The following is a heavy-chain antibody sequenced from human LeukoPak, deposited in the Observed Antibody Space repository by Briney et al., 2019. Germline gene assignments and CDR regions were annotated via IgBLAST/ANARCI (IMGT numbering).Heavy chain of an antibody. V-gene: IGHV1-69*13. D-gene: IGHD3-10*02. Sequence: ASVKVSCKASGGTFSSYAISWVRQAPGQGLEWMGGIIPIFGTANYAQKFQGRVTITADESTSTAYMELSSLRSEDTAVYHCACSGSYYNFGYWGQGTLVTVSS. CDR2: IIPIFGTA. J-gene: IGHJ4*02. CDR3: ACSGSYYNFGY. CDR1: GGTFSSYA.